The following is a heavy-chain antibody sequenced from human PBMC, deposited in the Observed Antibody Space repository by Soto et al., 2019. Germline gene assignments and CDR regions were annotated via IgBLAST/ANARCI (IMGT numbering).Heavy chain of an antibody. J-gene: IGHJ4*02. Sequence: EVQLLESGGGLVQPGGSLRLSCAASGFTFSSYAMNWVRQAPGKGLEWVSTISGSDGSTYYADSVKGRFTISIDNSKNPLYLQMNSLRAEDTAVYYCAKDLKDVILRVYAITGLDYWGQGTLVTVSS. CDR2: ISGSDGST. V-gene: IGHV3-23*01. CDR3: AKDLKDVILRVYAITGLDY. CDR1: GFTFSSYA. D-gene: IGHD2-8*01.